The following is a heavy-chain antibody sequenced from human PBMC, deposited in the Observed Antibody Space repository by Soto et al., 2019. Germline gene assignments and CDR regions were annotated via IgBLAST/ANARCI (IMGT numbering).Heavy chain of an antibody. V-gene: IGHV1-69*13. CDR2: IIPIFGTA. D-gene: IGHD6-6*01. Sequence: GASVKVSCQASGGTFSSYAISWVRQAPGQGLEWMGGIIPIFGTANYAQKFQGRVTITADESTSTAYMELSSLRSEDTAVYYCARDMMIAARPDYYYYYGMDVWGKGTTVTVSS. CDR1: GGTFSSYA. J-gene: IGHJ6*04. CDR3: ARDMMIAARPDYYYYYGMDV.